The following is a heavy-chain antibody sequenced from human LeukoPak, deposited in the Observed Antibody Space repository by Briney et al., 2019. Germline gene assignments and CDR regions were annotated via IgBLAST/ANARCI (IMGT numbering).Heavy chain of an antibody. CDR3: ATIAAAGIDY. Sequence: PGGSLRLSCAASGFTFTSYSMNWVRQAPGKGLEWVSTISGGGGSTYYADSVKGRFTISRDNAKNSLYLQMNSLRAEDTAVYYCATIAAAGIDYWGQGTLVTVSS. J-gene: IGHJ4*02. V-gene: IGHV3-21*01. D-gene: IGHD6-13*01. CDR1: GFTFTSYS. CDR2: ISGGGGST.